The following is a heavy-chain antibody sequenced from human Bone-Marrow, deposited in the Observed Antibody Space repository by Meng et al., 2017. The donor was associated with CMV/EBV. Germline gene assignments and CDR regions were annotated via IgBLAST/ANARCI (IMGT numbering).Heavy chain of an antibody. Sequence: SVKVSCKASGGTPGNNPISWVRQAPGQGLEWMGGIIPLFGTPSYPQKFQGRVTISTDESTSTAYMELTSLRSEDTAVYYCARAHWVRGVIISDAFDIWGQGTMVTVSS. D-gene: IGHD3-10*01. J-gene: IGHJ3*02. CDR3: ARAHWVRGVIISDAFDI. V-gene: IGHV1-69*05. CDR1: GGTPGNNP. CDR2: IIPLFGTP.